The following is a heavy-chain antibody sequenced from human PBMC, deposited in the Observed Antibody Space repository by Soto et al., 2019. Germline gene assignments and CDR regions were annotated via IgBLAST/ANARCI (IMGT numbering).Heavy chain of an antibody. D-gene: IGHD3-10*01. CDR1: GFTFSSYE. J-gene: IGHJ5*02. Sequence: GGSLRLSCAASGFTFSSYEMNWVRQAPGKGLEWVSYISSSGSTIYYADSVKGRFTISRDNAKNSLYLQMNSLRAEDTAVYYCARLRAPGLDPSGPGTLVTVYS. CDR3: ARLRAPGLDP. CDR2: ISSSGSTI. V-gene: IGHV3-48*03.